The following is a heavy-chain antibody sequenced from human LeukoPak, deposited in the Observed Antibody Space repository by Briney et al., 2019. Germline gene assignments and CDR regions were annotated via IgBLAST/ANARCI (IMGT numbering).Heavy chain of an antibody. V-gene: IGHV5-51*01. Sequence: GESLKISCKGSGYRFTSYWIAWVRQMLGKGLEWMGSIYPGDSDTRYSPSFQGQVTISADKSISAAYLQWSSLKASDTAMYYCARQRYYDSSVYFFDGAFDIWGQGTMVTVSS. CDR2: IYPGDSDT. CDR1: GYRFTSYW. D-gene: IGHD3-22*01. CDR3: ARQRYYDSSVYFFDGAFDI. J-gene: IGHJ3*02.